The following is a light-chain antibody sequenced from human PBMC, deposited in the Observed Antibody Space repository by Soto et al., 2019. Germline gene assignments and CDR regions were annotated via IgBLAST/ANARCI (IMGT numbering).Light chain of an antibody. J-gene: IGLJ1*01. V-gene: IGLV2-8*01. CDR3: SSHAGSSAV. Sequence: QSVLTQPPSASGSPGQSVTISCTGTSRDVGGYNYVSWYQQHPGKAPKPMIYDVSQRPSGVPDRFSGSKSGNTASLTVSGLQAEDEADYFCSSHAGSSAVFGTGTKLTVL. CDR2: DVS. CDR1: SRDVGGYNY.